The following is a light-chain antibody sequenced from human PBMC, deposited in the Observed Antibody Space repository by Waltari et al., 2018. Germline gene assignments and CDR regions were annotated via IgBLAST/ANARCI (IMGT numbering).Light chain of an antibody. CDR2: VSS. Sequence: EIVLTQSPATLSEPPGERATLPCRASQSVSSTLAWYQQKPGQPPRLLIYVSSPKATATPARFRGSGSGTEFTLAISSLQSEDFAVYYCQQYYEWPLTFGGGTKVEIK. CDR1: QSVSST. CDR3: QQYYEWPLT. V-gene: IGKV3D-15*01. J-gene: IGKJ4*01.